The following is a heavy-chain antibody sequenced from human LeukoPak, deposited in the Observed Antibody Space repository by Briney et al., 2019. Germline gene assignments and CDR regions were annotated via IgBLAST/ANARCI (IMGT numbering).Heavy chain of an antibody. V-gene: IGHV3-23*01. J-gene: IGHJ4*02. CDR1: GLIFSSHA. CDR3: AEDYWEWSRVN. Sequence: GGSLRLSCVASGLIFSSHALSCVRHPPGEGLEWVSVISGGGESTHYADSVKGRFTISRDNSKNTLYLQMDSLRAEDTAVYYCAEDYWEWSRVNWGQGTLVTVSS. CDR2: ISGGGEST. D-gene: IGHD3-3*01.